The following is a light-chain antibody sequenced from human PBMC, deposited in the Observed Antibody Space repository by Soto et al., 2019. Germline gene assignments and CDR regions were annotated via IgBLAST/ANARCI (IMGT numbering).Light chain of an antibody. CDR2: TAS. Sequence: DIQFSWPPSSLSSSVGRRVPITWRASQSISSYLNWYQQKPGKAPKLLIYTASSFQSGVPSRFSGSGSGTDFTLTISSLQPEDFATYYCQQSYSTPRTFGQGTKVDIK. V-gene: IGKV1-39*01. J-gene: IGKJ1*01. CDR3: QQSYSTPRT. CDR1: QSISSY.